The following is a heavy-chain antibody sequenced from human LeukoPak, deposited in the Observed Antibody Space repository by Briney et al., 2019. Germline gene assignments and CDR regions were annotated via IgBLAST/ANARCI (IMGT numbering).Heavy chain of an antibody. Sequence: GGSLRLSCAASGFTFRSYGMHWVRQAPGKGLVWVSRINSDGRSTVYADSVKGRFTISRDSAKNTLYLQMNSLRAEDTAVYYCARVTIFGVVATFDYWGQGTLVTVSS. J-gene: IGHJ4*02. CDR1: GFTFRSYG. V-gene: IGHV3-74*01. CDR3: ARVTIFGVVATFDY. D-gene: IGHD3-3*01. CDR2: INSDGRST.